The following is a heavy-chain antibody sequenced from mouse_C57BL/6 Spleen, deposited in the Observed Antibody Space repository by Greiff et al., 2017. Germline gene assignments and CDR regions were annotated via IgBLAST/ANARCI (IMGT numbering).Heavy chain of an antibody. V-gene: IGHV5-4*01. CDR2: ISDGGSYT. CDR1: GFTFSSYA. CDR3: AGERWDGNYFDY. J-gene: IGHJ2*01. D-gene: IGHD4-1*01. Sequence: EVKLMESGGGLVKPGGSLKLSCAASGFTFSSYAMSWVRQTPEKRLEWVATISDGGSYTYYPDNVKGRFTISRDNAKNNLYLQMSHLKSYDTAMYYCAGERWDGNYFDYWGQGTTLTVSS.